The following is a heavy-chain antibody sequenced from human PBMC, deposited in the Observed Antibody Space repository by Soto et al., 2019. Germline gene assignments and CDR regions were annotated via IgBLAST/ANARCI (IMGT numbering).Heavy chain of an antibody. CDR2: IYYSGST. Sequence: SYTLSLTCNVSGGSVTSYYWSWIQQPAGKGLEWIAHIYYSGSTNYNPSLKSRVTMSVDTSKNQFSLKLSSVTAADTAVYYCASESGWYGGWFDPWGQGTLVTVSS. CDR3: ASESGWYGGWFDP. J-gene: IGHJ5*02. CDR1: GGSVTSYY. D-gene: IGHD6-19*01. V-gene: IGHV4-4*07.